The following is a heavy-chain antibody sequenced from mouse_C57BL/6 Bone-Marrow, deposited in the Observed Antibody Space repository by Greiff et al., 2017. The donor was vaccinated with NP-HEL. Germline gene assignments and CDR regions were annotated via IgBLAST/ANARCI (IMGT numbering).Heavy chain of an antibody. Sequence: QVTLKESGPGILQSSQTLSLTCSFSGFSLSTSGMGVSWIRQPSGKGLEWLAHIYWDDDKRYNPSLKSRLTISKDTSRNQVFLKITSVDTADTATYYCARCYDGYYCYYAMDYWGQGTSVTVSS. V-gene: IGHV8-12*01. CDR3: ARCYDGYYCYYAMDY. J-gene: IGHJ4*01. D-gene: IGHD2-3*01. CDR2: IYWDDDK. CDR1: GFSLSTSGMG.